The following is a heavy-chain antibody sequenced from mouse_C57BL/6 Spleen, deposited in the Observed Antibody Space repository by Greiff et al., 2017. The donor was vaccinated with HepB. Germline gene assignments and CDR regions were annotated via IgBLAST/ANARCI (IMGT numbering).Heavy chain of an antibody. CDR3: ARGYYGSSQFAY. D-gene: IGHD1-1*01. Sequence: QVHVKQSGPELVKPGASVKISCKASGYAFSSSWMNWVKQRPGKGLEWIGRIYPGDGDTNYNGKFKGKATLTADKSSSTAYMQLSSLTSEDSAVYFCARGYYGSSQFAYWGQGTLVTVSA. J-gene: IGHJ3*01. V-gene: IGHV1-82*01. CDR1: GYAFSSSW. CDR2: IYPGDGDT.